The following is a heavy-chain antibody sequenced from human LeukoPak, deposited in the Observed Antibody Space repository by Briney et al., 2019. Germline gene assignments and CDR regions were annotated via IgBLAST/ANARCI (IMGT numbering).Heavy chain of an antibody. Sequence: PSETLSLTCTVSGGSISSYYWSWIRQPPGKGLEWIGYIYYSGGTNYNPSLKSRVTISVDTSKNQFSLKLSSVTAADAAVYYCARHNWNLPFDYWGQGTLVTVSS. CDR1: GGSISSYY. CDR3: ARHNWNLPFDY. J-gene: IGHJ4*02. CDR2: IYYSGGT. D-gene: IGHD1-1*01. V-gene: IGHV4-59*01.